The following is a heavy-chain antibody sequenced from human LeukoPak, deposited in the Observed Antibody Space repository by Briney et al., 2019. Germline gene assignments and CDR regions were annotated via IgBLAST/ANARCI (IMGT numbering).Heavy chain of an antibody. Sequence: GGSLRLSCVASGFTFKTYQMNWVRQAPGKGLEWLSGITSGASVIYYADSVKGRFTISRDDATKSLFLQMSGLTVDDTAVYYCARKRLADPGEDTSFGGTPFDSWGQGTLVIVSS. CDR2: ITSGASVI. J-gene: IGHJ4*02. CDR1: GFTFKTYQ. D-gene: IGHD3-16*01. V-gene: IGHV3-48*03. CDR3: ARKRLADPGEDTSFGGTPFDS.